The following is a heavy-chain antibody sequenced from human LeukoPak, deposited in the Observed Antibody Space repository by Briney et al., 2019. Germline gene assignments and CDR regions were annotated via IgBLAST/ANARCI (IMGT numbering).Heavy chain of an antibody. CDR1: GYSISSCYY. CDR2: IYYSGST. Sequence: SETLYLTCAASGYSISSCYYWGWIRQPPGKRLEWIGSIYYSGSTYYNPSLKSRVTISVDTSKNQFSLKLSSVTAADTAVYYCAREGPYYYDSSGYNAFDIWGQGTMVTVSS. V-gene: IGHV4-38-2*02. CDR3: AREGPYYYDSSGYNAFDI. D-gene: IGHD3-22*01. J-gene: IGHJ3*02.